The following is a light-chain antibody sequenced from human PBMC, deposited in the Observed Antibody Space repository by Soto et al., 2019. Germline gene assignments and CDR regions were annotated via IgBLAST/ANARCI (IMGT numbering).Light chain of an antibody. CDR1: QSVTTN. CDR3: QQYDGWPVT. V-gene: IGKV3-15*01. J-gene: IGKJ4*01. CDR2: GAS. Sequence: EVVMTQSPATLSVSPGERATFSCRASQSVTTNLAWCQHQTGQSPRLLISGASTGASGIPPRLSGSGSGAEVTLTIDRLQSADFAVYYCQQYDGWPVTFGGGTKVEIK.